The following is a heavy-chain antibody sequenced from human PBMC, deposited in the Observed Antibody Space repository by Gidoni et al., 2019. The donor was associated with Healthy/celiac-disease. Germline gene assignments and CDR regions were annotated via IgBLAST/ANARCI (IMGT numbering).Heavy chain of an antibody. V-gene: IGHV3-21*01. CDR1: GLTFSSYS. J-gene: IGHJ4*02. CDR3: ASSTL. CDR2: ISSSSSYI. Sequence: EVQLVESGGGPGKPGGSLRLSCAASGLTFSSYSMNWVRLAPGKGLAWVSSISSSSSYIYYADSVKGRFTISRNNAKNSLYLQMNSLGAEDTAVYYCASSTLGGQGTLVTVSS.